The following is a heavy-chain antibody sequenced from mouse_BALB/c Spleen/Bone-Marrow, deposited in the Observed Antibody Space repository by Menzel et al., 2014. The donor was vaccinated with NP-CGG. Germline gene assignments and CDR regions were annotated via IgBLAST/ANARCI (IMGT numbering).Heavy chain of an antibody. CDR3: ARGSDNFAWFAY. D-gene: IGHD1-3*01. J-gene: IGHJ3*01. Sequence: HVHVKQSGAELVTPGASVKLSCKASGYTFTTYWLHWVKQRPGHGLEWIGQVDPSDGYTNYSQMFKGKATLTVDKSTSTAYMQLSSLSSEDSAVYYCARGSDNFAWFAYWGQGTLVTVSA. V-gene: IGHV1-69*02. CDR1: GYTFTTYW. CDR2: VDPSDGYT.